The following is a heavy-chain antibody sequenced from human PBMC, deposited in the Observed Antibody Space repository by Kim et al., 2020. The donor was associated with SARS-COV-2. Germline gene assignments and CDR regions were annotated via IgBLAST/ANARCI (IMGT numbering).Heavy chain of an antibody. CDR1: GFTFSSYA. D-gene: IGHD4-17*01. Sequence: GGSLRLSCSASGFTFSSYAMHWVRQAPGKGLEYVSAISSNGGSTYYADSVKGRFTISRDNSKKTLYLQMSSLRAEDTAVYYCVKVGDGDAFDYWGQGTLVTVSS. CDR3: VKVGDGDAFDY. J-gene: IGHJ4*02. V-gene: IGHV3-64D*09. CDR2: ISSNGGST.